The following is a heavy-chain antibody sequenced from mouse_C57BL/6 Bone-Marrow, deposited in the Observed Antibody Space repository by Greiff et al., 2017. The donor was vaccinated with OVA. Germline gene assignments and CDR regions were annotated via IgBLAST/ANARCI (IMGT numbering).Heavy chain of an antibody. Sequence: VQLQQSGPELVKPGASVKISCKASGYSFTDYNMNWVKQSHGQSLEWIGVINPNYGTTSYNQKFKGKATLTVDQSSSTAYMQLNSLTSEDSAVDNCAVYYGSSVYFDDWGKGTTVTVSS. J-gene: IGHJ1*03. D-gene: IGHD1-1*01. CDR2: INPNYGTT. CDR1: GYSFTDYN. CDR3: AVYYGSSVYFDD. V-gene: IGHV1-39*01.